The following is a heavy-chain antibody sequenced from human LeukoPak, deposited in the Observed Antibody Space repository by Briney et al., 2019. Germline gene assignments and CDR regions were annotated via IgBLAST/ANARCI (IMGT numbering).Heavy chain of an antibody. J-gene: IGHJ4*02. CDR3: ARLQYYYDSNGYYSLYYFDY. D-gene: IGHD3-22*01. CDR1: GDSISSSSYY. Sequence: PSETLSLTCTVSGDSISSSSYYWGWIRQPPGKGLEWIGNIYYSGSTYHNPSLRSRLTISLDTSKNQFSLTLSSVTAADTAVYYCARLQYYYDSNGYYSLYYFDYWGQGTVVTVSS. CDR2: IYYSGST. V-gene: IGHV4-39*01.